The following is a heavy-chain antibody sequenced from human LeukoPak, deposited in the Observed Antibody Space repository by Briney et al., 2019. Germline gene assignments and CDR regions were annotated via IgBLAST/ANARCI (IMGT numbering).Heavy chain of an antibody. V-gene: IGHV4-4*02. Sequence: PSETLSLTCAVSGGSISSSNWWRWVRQPPGKGLEWSGEIYHSGGTNYNPSLKSRVTISVDTSKNQFSLKLSSVTAADTAVYYCASFVSGLAFDIWGQGTMVTVSS. CDR2: IYHSGGT. J-gene: IGHJ3*02. CDR1: GGSISSSNW. CDR3: ASFVSGLAFDI. D-gene: IGHD2-15*01.